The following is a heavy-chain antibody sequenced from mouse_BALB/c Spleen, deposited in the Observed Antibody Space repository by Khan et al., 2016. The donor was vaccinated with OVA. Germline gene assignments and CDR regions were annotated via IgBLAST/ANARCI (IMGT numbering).Heavy chain of an antibody. CDR2: ISYSGST. CDR3: ARGNYYGYAMDY. J-gene: IGHJ4*01. CDR1: GYSITSNYA. Sequence: EVQLQESGPGLVKPSQSLSLTCTVTGYSITSNYAWNWIRQFPGNKLEWMGYISYSGSTSYNPSLKSRISITRDPSKNQFFLQLSSVTTEDTATYYCARGNYYGYAMDYWGQGTSVPVSS. V-gene: IGHV3-2*02. D-gene: IGHD1-1*01.